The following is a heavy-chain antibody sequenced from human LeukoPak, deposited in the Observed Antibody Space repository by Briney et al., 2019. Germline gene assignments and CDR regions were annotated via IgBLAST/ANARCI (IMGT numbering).Heavy chain of an antibody. V-gene: IGHV1-18*04. D-gene: IGHD2-15*01. J-gene: IGHJ4*02. Sequence: ASVKVSCKASGYTFTSYGISWVRQAPGQGLGWMGWISAYNGNTNYAQKLQGRVTMTTDTSTSTAYMELRSLRSDGTAVYYCARDLGVVVAADYFDYWGQGTLVTVSS. CDR3: ARDLGVVVAADYFDY. CDR2: ISAYNGNT. CDR1: GYTFTSYG.